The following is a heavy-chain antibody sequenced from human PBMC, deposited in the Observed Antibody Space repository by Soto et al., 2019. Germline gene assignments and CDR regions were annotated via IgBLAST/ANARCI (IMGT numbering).Heavy chain of an antibody. J-gene: IGHJ4*02. Sequence: SETLSLTCTVSGGSMSSNYWTWIRQSPGKGLEWIGYIYYTGSTKYNPSLKSRVTISLDTSKNQFSLRLTSVTSADTAVYYCASRGSYGDFFDYWGQGAQVTVYS. CDR2: IYYTGST. CDR1: GGSMSSNY. CDR3: ASRGSYGDFFDY. D-gene: IGHD4-17*01. V-gene: IGHV4-59*01.